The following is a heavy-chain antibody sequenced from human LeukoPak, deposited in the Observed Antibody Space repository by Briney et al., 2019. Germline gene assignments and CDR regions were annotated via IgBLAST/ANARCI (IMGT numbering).Heavy chain of an antibody. CDR2: IGTAGDT. D-gene: IGHD1-1*01. CDR1: GFTFSRYD. CDR3: VRAGSGNRWTNYGLDV. J-gene: IGHJ6*02. Sequence: GGSLRLSCAASGFTFSRYDLHWVRQSPEKGLEWVSAIGTAGDTYYPDSVKGRFTISRDNPKNSFHLQMNGLRVGDTAVYYCVRAGSGNRWTNYGLDVWGRGTTVTVSS. V-gene: IGHV3-13*01.